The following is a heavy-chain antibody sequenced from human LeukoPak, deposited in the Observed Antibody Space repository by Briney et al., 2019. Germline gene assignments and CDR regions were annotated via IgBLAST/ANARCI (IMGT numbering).Heavy chain of an antibody. Sequence: SETLSLTGAGSGVSISSYYWSWLRQPPGKGLEGVGYIYYSGSTNYNPSPKSRDTISVDTSMNQFSLKLSSVTAADTAVYYCARARGSGSPYYYYYYMDVWGKGTTVTISS. V-gene: IGHV4-59*01. CDR3: ARARGSGSPYYYYYYMDV. D-gene: IGHD3-10*01. CDR2: IYYSGST. J-gene: IGHJ6*03. CDR1: GVSISSYY.